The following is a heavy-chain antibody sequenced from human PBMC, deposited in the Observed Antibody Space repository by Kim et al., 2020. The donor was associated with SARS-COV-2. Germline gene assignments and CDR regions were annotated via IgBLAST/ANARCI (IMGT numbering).Heavy chain of an antibody. D-gene: IGHD3-16*02. J-gene: IGHJ3*02. V-gene: IGHV3-11*01. CDR1: GFTFSDYY. CDR2: ISSSGSTI. CDR3: ARDRRIMFTFGGVIADDAFDI. Sequence: GGSLRLSCAASGFTFSDYYMSWIRQAPGKGLEWVSYISSSGSTIYYADSVKGRFTISRDNAKNSLYLQMNSLRAEDTAVYYCARDRRIMFTFGGVIADDAFDIWGQGTMVTVSS.